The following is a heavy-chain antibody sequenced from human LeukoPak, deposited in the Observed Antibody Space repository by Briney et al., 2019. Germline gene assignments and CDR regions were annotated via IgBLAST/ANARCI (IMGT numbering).Heavy chain of an antibody. CDR1: GGTFSSYA. Sequence: SVEVSCKASGGTFSSYAISWVRQAPGQGLEWMGGIIPIFGTANYAQKFQGRVTITADESTSTAYMELSSLGSEDTAVYYCARDVRGYGPHFWFDPWGQGTLVTVSS. J-gene: IGHJ5*02. D-gene: IGHD5-12*01. V-gene: IGHV1-69*13. CDR2: IIPIFGTA. CDR3: ARDVRGYGPHFWFDP.